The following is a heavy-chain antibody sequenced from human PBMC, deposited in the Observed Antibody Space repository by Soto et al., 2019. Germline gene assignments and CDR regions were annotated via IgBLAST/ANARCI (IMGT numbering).Heavy chain of an antibody. V-gene: IGHV1-2*04. CDR1: GYTFTGYY. D-gene: IGHD1-26*01. CDR3: ARELKGGNGSYYWFDP. Sequence: ASVKVSCKASGYTFTGYYMHWVRQAPGQGLEWMGWINPNSGGTNYAQKFQGWVTMTRDTSISTAYMELSRLRSDDTAVYYCARELKGGNGSYYWFDPWGQGTLVTVSS. J-gene: IGHJ5*02. CDR2: INPNSGGT.